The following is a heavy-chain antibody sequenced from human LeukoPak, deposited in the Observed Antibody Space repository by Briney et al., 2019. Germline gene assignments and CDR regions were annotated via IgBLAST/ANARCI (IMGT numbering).Heavy chain of an antibody. CDR1: GFTFSSYS. CDR2: ISSSTI. J-gene: IGHJ4*02. CDR3: ARDEQWLARPSY. V-gene: IGHV3-48*01. Sequence: GGSLRLSCAASGFTFSSYSMNWVRQAPGKGLEWVSYISSSTIYYADSVKGRFTISRDNAKNSLYLEMNSLRAEDTAVYYCARDEQWLARPSYWGQGTLVTVSS. D-gene: IGHD1-1*01.